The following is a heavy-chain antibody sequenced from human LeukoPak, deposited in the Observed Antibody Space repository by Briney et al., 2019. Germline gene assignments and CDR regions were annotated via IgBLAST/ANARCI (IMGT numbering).Heavy chain of an antibody. Sequence: SVKVSCKASGGTFISYAISWVRQAPAQGLEWMGGFIPIFGTANYAQKFQGRVTITADKSTSTAYMELSSLRSEDTAVYYCAREVTMVRGVITINWFDPWGQGTLVTVSS. CDR1: GGTFISYA. CDR2: FIPIFGTA. D-gene: IGHD3-10*01. J-gene: IGHJ5*02. V-gene: IGHV1-69*06. CDR3: AREVTMVRGVITINWFDP.